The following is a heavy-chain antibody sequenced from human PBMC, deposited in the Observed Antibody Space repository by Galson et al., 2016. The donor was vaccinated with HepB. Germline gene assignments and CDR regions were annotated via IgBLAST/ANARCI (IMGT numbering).Heavy chain of an antibody. CDR3: ARHRKRGYSGYALEAYLDYGMDV. J-gene: IGHJ6*02. V-gene: IGHV4-59*08. D-gene: IGHD5-12*01. Sequence: SETLSLTCTVSGGSISSHYWSWIRQPPGKGLEWIGYIYYSGSTKYNPSLKSRVTISVDTSKNQFSLKLNSVTAADTAVYYCARHRKRGYSGYALEAYLDYGMDVWGQGTTVTVSS. CDR1: GGSISSHY. CDR2: IYYSGST.